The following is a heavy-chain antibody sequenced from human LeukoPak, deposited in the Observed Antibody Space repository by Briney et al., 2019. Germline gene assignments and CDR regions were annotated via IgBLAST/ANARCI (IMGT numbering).Heavy chain of an antibody. V-gene: IGHV3-43*02. J-gene: IGHJ4*02. D-gene: IGHD3-22*01. CDR3: AKGRRSYGSSGYYDKYYFDS. CDR1: GFTFDDYA. CDR2: ISRDGTTT. Sequence: GGSLRLSCAASGFTFDDYAMHWVRQVPGKGLEWVSLISRDGTTTYYADSVKGRFAISRDHSRNFLYLQMNSLRTEDTALYYCAKGRRSYGSSGYYDKYYFDSWGQGTLVTVSS.